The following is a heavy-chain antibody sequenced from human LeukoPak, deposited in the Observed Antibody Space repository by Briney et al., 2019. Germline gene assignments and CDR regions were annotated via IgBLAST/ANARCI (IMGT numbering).Heavy chain of an antibody. CDR3: ARHRFSPIRSSWYSRWFDP. J-gene: IGHJ5*02. D-gene: IGHD6-13*01. Sequence: GASVTVSCKASGYTFTSYYMHWVRQAPGQGLEWMGWSGPYNGNTNYAHKFQDRITMTTDTSTSTAYMELRSLRSDDTAMYYCARHRFSPIRSSWYSRWFDPWGQGTLVTVSS. CDR1: GYTFTSYY. CDR2: SGPYNGNT. V-gene: IGHV1-18*04.